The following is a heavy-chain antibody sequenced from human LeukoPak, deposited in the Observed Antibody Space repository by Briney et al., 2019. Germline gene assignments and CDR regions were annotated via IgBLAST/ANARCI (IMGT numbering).Heavy chain of an antibody. Sequence: PSETLSLTCTVSGGSISSSSYYWSWIRQPPGKGLEWIGEINHSGSTNYNPSLKSRVTISVDTSKNQFSLKLSSVTAADTAVYYCARGRNYGDYFDYWGQGTLVTVSS. CDR2: INHSGST. V-gene: IGHV4-39*07. CDR1: GGSISSSSYY. CDR3: ARGRNYGDYFDY. D-gene: IGHD4-17*01. J-gene: IGHJ4*02.